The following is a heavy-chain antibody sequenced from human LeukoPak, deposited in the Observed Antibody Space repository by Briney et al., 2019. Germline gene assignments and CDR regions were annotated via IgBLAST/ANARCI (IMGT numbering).Heavy chain of an antibody. CDR2: IYTSGST. V-gene: IGHV4-4*07. D-gene: IGHD3-10*01. J-gene: IGHJ4*02. CDR3: ARDPEMVRGVMVDY. CDR1: GGSISSYY. Sequence: SETLSLTCTVSGGSISSYYWSWIRQPAGKGLEWIGRIYTSGSTNYNPSLKSRVTISVDTSKNQSSLKLSSVTAADTAVYYCARDPEMVRGVMVDYWGQGTLVTVSS.